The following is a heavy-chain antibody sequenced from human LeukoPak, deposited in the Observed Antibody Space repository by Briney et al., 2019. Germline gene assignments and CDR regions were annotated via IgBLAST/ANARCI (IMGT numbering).Heavy chain of an antibody. J-gene: IGHJ4*02. D-gene: IGHD2-8*01. Sequence: GGSLRLSCAASGFAFNNYAMSWVRQAPGKGVEWVSAISDSGGSTYDADSVKGRFTISRDNSKNTLYLQMNSLRAEDTAVYYCAKDTSIGRYCTNGVCSPFDYWGQGTLVTVSS. CDR1: GFAFNNYA. CDR2: ISDSGGST. CDR3: AKDTSIGRYCTNGVCSPFDY. V-gene: IGHV3-23*01.